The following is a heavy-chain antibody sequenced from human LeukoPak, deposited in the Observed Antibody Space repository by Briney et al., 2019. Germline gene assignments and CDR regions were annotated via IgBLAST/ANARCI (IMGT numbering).Heavy chain of an antibody. CDR1: GFTFSSYA. V-gene: IGHV3-15*01. J-gene: IGHJ6*02. Sequence: GGSLRLSCAASGFTFSSYAMSWVRQAPGKGLEWVGRIKSKTDGGTTDYAAPVKGRFTISRDDSKNTLYLQMNSLKTEDTAVYYCTTAVYPTHYYYYGMDVWGQGTTVTVSS. CDR3: TTAVYPTHYYYYGMDV. CDR2: IKSKTDGGTT.